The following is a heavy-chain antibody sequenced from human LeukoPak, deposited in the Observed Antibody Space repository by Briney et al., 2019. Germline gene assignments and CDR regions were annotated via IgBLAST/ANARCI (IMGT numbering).Heavy chain of an antibody. CDR3: ARNIGAFTRYYDILTGSYYFDY. CDR1: GYTPTELS. V-gene: IGHV1-24*01. CDR2: FDPEDGET. J-gene: IGHJ4*02. D-gene: IGHD3-9*01. Sequence: ASVKVSFKVSGYTPTELSMHWVRQAPGKGLEWMGGFDPEDGETIYAQKFQGRVTMTEDTSTDTAYMELSSLRSGDTAVYYCARNIGAFTRYYDILTGSYYFDYWGQGTLVTVSS.